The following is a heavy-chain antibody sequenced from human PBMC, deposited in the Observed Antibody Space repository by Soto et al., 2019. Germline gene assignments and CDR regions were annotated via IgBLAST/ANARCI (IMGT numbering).Heavy chain of an antibody. V-gene: IGHV3-30-3*01. J-gene: IGHJ4*02. D-gene: IGHD6-6*01. CDR2: ISYDGSNK. Sequence: QVQLVESGGGVVQPGRSLRLSCAASGFTFSSYAMHWVRQAPGKGLEWVAVISYDGSNKYYADSVKGRFTISRDNSKNTRYLQMNSLRAEDTAVYYCARGWIAARPQSLQAHRSGIGYWGQGTLVTVSS. CDR1: GFTFSSYA. CDR3: ARGWIAARPQSLQAHRSGIGY.